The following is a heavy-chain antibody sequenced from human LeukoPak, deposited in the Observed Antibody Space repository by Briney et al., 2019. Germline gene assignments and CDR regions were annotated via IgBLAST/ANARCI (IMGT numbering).Heavy chain of an antibody. CDR2: IIPIFGTA. Sequence: GASVKVSCTASGGTFSSYAISWVRQAPGQGLEWMGGIIPIFGTANYAQKFQGRVTITADESTSTAYMELSSLRSEDTAVYYCARSRERIAVAGGLDYWGQGTLVTVSS. CDR3: ARSRERIAVAGGLDY. CDR1: GGTFSSYA. V-gene: IGHV1-69*13. J-gene: IGHJ4*02. D-gene: IGHD6-19*01.